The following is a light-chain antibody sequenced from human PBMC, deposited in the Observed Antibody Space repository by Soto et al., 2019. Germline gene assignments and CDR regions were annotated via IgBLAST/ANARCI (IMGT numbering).Light chain of an antibody. CDR1: QGISSY. J-gene: IGKJ1*01. CDR2: AAS. CDR3: QQYYSYPQT. V-gene: IGKV1-8*01. Sequence: ALRMTQSPSSFSASTGDRVTITCRASQGISSYLAWYQQKPGKAPKLLIYAASTLQSDVPSRFSGSGSGTDFTLTISCLQSEDFATYYCQQYYSYPQTFGQGTKVEIK.